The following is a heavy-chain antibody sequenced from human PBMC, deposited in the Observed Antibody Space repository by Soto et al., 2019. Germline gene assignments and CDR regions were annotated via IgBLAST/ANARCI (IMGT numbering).Heavy chain of an antibody. CDR1: GFTFSDYY. J-gene: IGHJ5*02. CDR2: ISDSGSSI. Sequence: GGSLRLSCAASGFTFSDYYMNWIRQAPGKGLEWVSYISDSGSSIFYADSVKGRFTISRDSARKSLYLHMSSLRVEDTAVYYCARDTAFINSGFFDAWGQGTPVTVS. CDR3: ARDTAFINSGFFDA. D-gene: IGHD3-22*01. V-gene: IGHV3-11*01.